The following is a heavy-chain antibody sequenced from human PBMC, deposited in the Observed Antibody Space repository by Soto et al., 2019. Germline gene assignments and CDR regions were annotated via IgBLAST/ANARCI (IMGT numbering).Heavy chain of an antibody. Sequence: QITLKESGPTLVKPTQTLTLTCTFSGFSLSSTRMAVGWIRQPPGKALEWLALIYWDDDKRYSPFLKSRITIPKDTSKNQVVLKMSNMDPLDTARYYCAHIVVAGLGYYFDYWGQGTLVTVSS. CDR3: AHIVVAGLGYYFDY. D-gene: IGHD6-19*01. V-gene: IGHV2-5*02. CDR1: GFSLSSTRMA. J-gene: IGHJ4*02. CDR2: IYWDDDK.